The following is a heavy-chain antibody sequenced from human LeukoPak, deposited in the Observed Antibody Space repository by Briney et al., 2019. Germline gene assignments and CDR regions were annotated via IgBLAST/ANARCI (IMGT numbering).Heavy chain of an antibody. CDR3: ARVYYYGSGSYGESNQYNWFDP. CDR2: IYTSGST. CDR1: GGSISSYY. Sequence: PSETLSLTCTVSGGSISSYYWSWIRQPAGKGLEWIGRIYTSGSTNYNPSLKSRVTMSVDTSKNQFSLKLSSVTAADTAVYYCARVYYYGSGSYGESNQYNWFDPWGQGTLVTVSS. V-gene: IGHV4-4*07. D-gene: IGHD3-10*01. J-gene: IGHJ5*02.